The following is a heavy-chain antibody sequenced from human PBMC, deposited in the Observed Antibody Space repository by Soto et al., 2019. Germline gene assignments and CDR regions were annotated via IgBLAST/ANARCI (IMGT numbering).Heavy chain of an antibody. CDR3: ARIWNTRGSWYFDL. J-gene: IGHJ2*01. Sequence: QVQLVESGGGLVKPGGSLRLSCAGSGFTFGDYYVTWVRQAPGKGLEYLSYISAISTKTHYADSVRGRFTISRDNAENSLNPHMNTLRAEDTAVYYWARIWNTRGSWYFDLWGRGTLVTVSS. V-gene: IGHV3-11*05. CDR2: ISAISTKT. CDR1: GFTFGDYY. D-gene: IGHD1-1*01.